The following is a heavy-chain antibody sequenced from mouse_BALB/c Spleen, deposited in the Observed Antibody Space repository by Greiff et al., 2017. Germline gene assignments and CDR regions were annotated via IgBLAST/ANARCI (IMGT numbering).Heavy chain of an antibody. D-gene: IGHD2-14*01. Sequence: EVKLQESGGGLVQPGGSLNLSCAASGFDFSRYWMSWARQAPGKGQEWIGEINPGSSTINYTPSLKDKFIISRDNAKNTLYLQMSKVRSEDTALYYCARVAYYRYDGGYAMDYWGQGTSVTVSS. V-gene: IGHV4-2*02. CDR1: GFDFSRYW. CDR3: ARVAYYRYDGGYAMDY. J-gene: IGHJ4*01. CDR2: INPGSSTI.